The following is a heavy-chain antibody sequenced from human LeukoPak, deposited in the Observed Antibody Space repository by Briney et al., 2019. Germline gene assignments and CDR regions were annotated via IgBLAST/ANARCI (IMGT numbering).Heavy chain of an antibody. V-gene: IGHV4-39*07. CDR3: ARDFYTAGFDY. D-gene: IGHD5-18*01. CDR1: GGSISSSSHY. J-gene: IGHJ4*02. Sequence: SETLSLTCSVSGGSISSSSHYWDWIRQPPGEGLEWIGSIYYSGSTYYNPSLKSRVTISVDTSKNQFSLKLSSVTAADTAVYYCARDFYTAGFDYWGQGTLVTVSS. CDR2: IYYSGST.